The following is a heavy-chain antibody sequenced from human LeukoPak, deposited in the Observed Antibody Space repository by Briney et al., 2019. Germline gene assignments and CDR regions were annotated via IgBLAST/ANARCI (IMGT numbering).Heavy chain of an antibody. Sequence: ASVKVSCKASGYTFTSYDINWVRQATGQGLGWMGWINPNSGGTNYAQKFQGRVTMTRDTSISTAYMELSRLRSDDTAVYYCATRYCSSTSCYAEYFQHWGQGTLVTVSS. CDR2: INPNSGGT. CDR1: GYTFTSYD. J-gene: IGHJ1*01. CDR3: ATRYCSSTSCYAEYFQH. D-gene: IGHD2-2*01. V-gene: IGHV1-2*02.